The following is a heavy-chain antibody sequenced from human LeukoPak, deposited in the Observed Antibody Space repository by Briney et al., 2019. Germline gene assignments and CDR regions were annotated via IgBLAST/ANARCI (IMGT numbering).Heavy chain of an antibody. V-gene: IGHV4-59*08. J-gene: IGHJ5*02. CDR1: GDSISSYY. D-gene: IGHD3-16*01. CDR3: ARHYDYVWGSDLNWFDP. Sequence: SETLSLTCTVSGDSISSYYWSWIRQPPGKGLEWIGYIYYSGGTNYNPSLKSRVTISVDTSKNQFSLKLSSVTAADTAVYYCARHYDYVWGSDLNWFDPWGQGTLVTVSS. CDR2: IYYSGGT.